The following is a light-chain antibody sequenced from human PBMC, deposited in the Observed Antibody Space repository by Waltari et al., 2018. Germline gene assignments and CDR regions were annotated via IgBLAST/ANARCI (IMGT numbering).Light chain of an antibody. J-gene: IGLJ3*02. CDR2: THN. Sequence: QSVLTQPPSASGTPGQRVSISCSGGSPNIGTNPVNWYQHLPGTAPKLLMYTHNHRPSRVPDRFSGSKSGTSASLAISGLQLQDEADYYCAAWDDSLKGWVFGGGTKVTVL. V-gene: IGLV1-44*01. CDR3: AAWDDSLKGWV. CDR1: SPNIGTNP.